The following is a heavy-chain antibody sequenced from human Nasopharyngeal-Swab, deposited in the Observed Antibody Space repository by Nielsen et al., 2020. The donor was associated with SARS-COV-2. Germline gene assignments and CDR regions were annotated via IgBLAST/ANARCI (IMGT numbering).Heavy chain of an antibody. V-gene: IGHV3-23*01. D-gene: IGHD6-13*01. CDR3: AQVLIAAAGTDFDY. Sequence: GESLKISCAASGFTYSSYAMSWVRQAPGKGLEWVSASSGSGGSTYYADSVKGRFTISRDNSKNTLYLQMNSLRAEDTAVYYCAQVLIAAAGTDFDYWGQGTLVTVSS. CDR2: SSGSGGST. J-gene: IGHJ4*02. CDR1: GFTYSSYA.